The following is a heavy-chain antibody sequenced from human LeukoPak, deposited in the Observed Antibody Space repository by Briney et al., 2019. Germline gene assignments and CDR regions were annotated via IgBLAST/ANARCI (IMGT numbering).Heavy chain of an antibody. J-gene: IGHJ4*02. CDR1: GFTFSSYA. V-gene: IGHV3-23*01. D-gene: IGHD3-10*01. Sequence: GGSLRLSCAASGFTFSSYAMSWVRQAPGKGLEWVSAISGSGGSTYYADSVKGRFTISRDNSKNTLYLQMNSLSAEDTAVYYCAKAASNMVRGAPLTQWGQGTLVTVSS. CDR3: AKAASNMVRGAPLTQ. CDR2: ISGSGGST.